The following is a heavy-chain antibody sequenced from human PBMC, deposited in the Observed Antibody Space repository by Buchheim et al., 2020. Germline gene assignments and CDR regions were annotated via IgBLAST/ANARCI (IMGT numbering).Heavy chain of an antibody. J-gene: IGHJ6*02. D-gene: IGHD3-10*01. CDR1: GGTFTDYS. CDR2: FIPILGIA. CDR3: ARVSATQYFYNGMDV. Sequence: QVQLEQSGAEVKKAGSSVKISCKSSGGTFTDYSFNWMRQAPGQGFEWMGRFIPILGIANYAQRFQGRVTITADRSTRTAYIVLNSLKYEDTAVYFCARVSATQYFYNGMDVWGRGTT. V-gene: IGHV1-69*02.